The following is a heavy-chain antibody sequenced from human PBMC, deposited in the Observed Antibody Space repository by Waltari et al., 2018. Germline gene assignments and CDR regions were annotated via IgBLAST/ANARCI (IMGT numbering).Heavy chain of an antibody. V-gene: IGHV1-2*02. CDR3: ARVGREGSGPHWFDP. D-gene: IGHD3-10*01. Sequence: QVQLVQSGAEVKKPGASVKVSCTASGYPFPGHYLHWVPQPPGQGLEWMGWINPNSGGTNYAQKFQGRVTMTRDTSISTAYMELSRLRSDDTAVYYCARVGREGSGPHWFDPWGQGTLVTVSS. CDR1: GYPFPGHY. CDR2: INPNSGGT. J-gene: IGHJ5*02.